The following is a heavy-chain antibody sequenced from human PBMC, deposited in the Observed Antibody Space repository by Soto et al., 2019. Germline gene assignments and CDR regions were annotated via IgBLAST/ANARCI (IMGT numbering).Heavy chain of an antibody. J-gene: IGHJ6*02. Sequence: ASVKVSCKASGYTFTSYYMHWVRQAPGQGLEWMGIINPSGGSTSYAQKFQGRVTMTRDTSTSTVYMELSSLRSEDPPVYYCSCMTTVSDGMDVWGQGTTVTVSS. CDR2: INPSGGST. D-gene: IGHD4-4*01. CDR1: GYTFTSYY. V-gene: IGHV1-46*03. CDR3: SCMTTVSDGMDV.